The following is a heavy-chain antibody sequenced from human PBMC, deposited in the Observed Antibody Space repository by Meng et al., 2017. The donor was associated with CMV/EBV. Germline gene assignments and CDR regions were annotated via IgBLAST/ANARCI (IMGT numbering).Heavy chain of an antibody. CDR3: ARDDGSLDY. J-gene: IGHJ4*02. CDR1: RYTFSGYY. Sequence: QLRLVQAGAESQKPGASLRASSTSSRYTFSGYYMHWGRQAPGQGLEWMGWINPNSGGTNYAQKFQGRVTMTRDTSISTAYMELSRLRSDDTAVYYCARDDGSLDYWGQGTLVTVSS. CDR2: INPNSGGT. D-gene: IGHD2-15*01. V-gene: IGHV1-2*02.